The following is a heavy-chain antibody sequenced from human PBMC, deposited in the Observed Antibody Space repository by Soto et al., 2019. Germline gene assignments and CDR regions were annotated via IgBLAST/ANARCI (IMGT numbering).Heavy chain of an antibody. CDR2: ISYDGSNK. D-gene: IGHD4-17*01. V-gene: IGHV3-30*03. Sequence: QPGGSLRLSCAASGFTFSSYGMHWVRQAPGKGLEWVAVISYDGSNKYYADSVKGRFTISRDNSKNTLYLQMNSLRAEDTAVYYCARGDYGDFFDYWGQGTLVTVSS. CDR3: ARGDYGDFFDY. CDR1: GFTFSSYG. J-gene: IGHJ4*02.